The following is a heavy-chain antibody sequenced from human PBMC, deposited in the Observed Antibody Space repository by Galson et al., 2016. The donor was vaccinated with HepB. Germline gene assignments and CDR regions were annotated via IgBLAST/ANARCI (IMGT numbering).Heavy chain of an antibody. J-gene: IGHJ4*02. V-gene: IGHV1-46*01. D-gene: IGHD4-17*01. CDR1: GYTFTSYY. CDR2: INPSGGST. Sequence: SVKVSCKASGYTFTSYYMHWVRQAPGQGLEWMGIINPSGGSTRYAQKFQGRVSMTRDTSTSTVYMELSSLRSEDTAAYYCARDESDYVSSVDYWGQGTLVTVSP. CDR3: ARDESDYVSSVDY.